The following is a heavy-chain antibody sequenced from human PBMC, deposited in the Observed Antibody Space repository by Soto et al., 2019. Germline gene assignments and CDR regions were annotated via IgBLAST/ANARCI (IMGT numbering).Heavy chain of an antibody. CDR3: AKAPGYSSSWYVDY. CDR1: GFTFSSYA. J-gene: IGHJ4*02. V-gene: IGHV3-23*01. D-gene: IGHD6-13*01. CDR2: ISGSGGST. Sequence: GGSLRLSCAASGFTFSSYAMGWVRQAPGKGLEWVSAISGSGGSTYYADSVKGRFTISRDNSKNTLYLQMNSLRAEDTAVYYCAKAPGYSSSWYVDYWGQRTLVTVSS.